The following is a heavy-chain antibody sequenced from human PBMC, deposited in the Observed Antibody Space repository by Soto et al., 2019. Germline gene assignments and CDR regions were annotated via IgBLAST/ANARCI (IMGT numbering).Heavy chain of an antibody. CDR1: GGTFSSYA. J-gene: IGHJ6*02. D-gene: IGHD4-4*01. V-gene: IGHV1-69*12. Sequence: QVQLVQSGAEVKEPGSSVKVSCKASGGTFSSYAISWVRQAPGQGLEWMGGIIPLFRTPDYAQKFQGRVTITADEPTSTAYMELSSLRFDDTAVYYCARDNDRLQLGGNYYYGMDVWGQGTTITVSS. CDR2: IIPLFRTP. CDR3: ARDNDRLQLGGNYYYGMDV.